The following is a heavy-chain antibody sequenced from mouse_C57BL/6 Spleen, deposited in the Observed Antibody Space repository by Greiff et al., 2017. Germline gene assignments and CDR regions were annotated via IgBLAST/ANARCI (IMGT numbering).Heavy chain of an antibody. J-gene: IGHJ1*03. V-gene: IGHV1-64*01. CDR3: ARRAPYYGSSYWYFDV. CDR2: IHPNSGST. D-gene: IGHD1-1*01. Sequence: QVQLQQPGAELVKPGASVKLSCKASGYTFTSYWMHWVKQRPGQGLEWIGMIHPNSGSTNYNEKFKSKATLTVDKSSSTAYMQLSSLTSEDSAVXYCARRAPYYGSSYWYFDVWGTGTTVTVSS. CDR1: GYTFTSYW.